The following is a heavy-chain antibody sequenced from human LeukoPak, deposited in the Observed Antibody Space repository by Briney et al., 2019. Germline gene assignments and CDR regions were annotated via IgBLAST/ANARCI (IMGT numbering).Heavy chain of an antibody. J-gene: IGHJ6*03. CDR3: ARDALGYCSSTSCFNYYYYYMDV. CDR1: GFTFSSYS. Sequence: GGSLTLSCAASGFTFSSYSTDWVRQAPGKWLEWVSSISSSSSYIYYTDSGKGRFTISRDNAKNSLYLQMNSLRAEDTAVYYCARDALGYCSSTSCFNYYYYYMDVWGKGTTVTVSS. D-gene: IGHD2-2*01. V-gene: IGHV3-21*01. CDR2: ISSSSSYI.